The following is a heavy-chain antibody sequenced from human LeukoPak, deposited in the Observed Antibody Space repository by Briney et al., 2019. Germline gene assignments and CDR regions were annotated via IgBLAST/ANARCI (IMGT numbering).Heavy chain of an antibody. CDR1: GFTFSSYV. CDR2: ISGSGGST. V-gene: IGHV3-23*01. Sequence: PGGSLRLSCAASGFTFSSYVMNWVRQAPGKGLEWVSGISGSGGSTYYADSVKGRFTISRDNSKNTLHLQVNSLRAEDTAVYYCAKSTGGNWFDPWGQGTLVTVSS. CDR3: AKSTGGNWFDP. J-gene: IGHJ5*02. D-gene: IGHD4-23*01.